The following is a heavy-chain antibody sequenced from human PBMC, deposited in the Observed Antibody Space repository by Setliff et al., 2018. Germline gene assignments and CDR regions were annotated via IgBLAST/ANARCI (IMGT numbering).Heavy chain of an antibody. CDR3: ARRRYFDRYYYYGMDV. Sequence: SETLSLTCTVSGGSISSGDYYWSWIRQPPGKGLEWIGYIYSSGSTYYNPSLKSRVTISVDTTKNKFSLKLSSVTAADTAVYYCARRRYFDRYYYYGMDVWGQGTTVTVSS. J-gene: IGHJ6*02. V-gene: IGHV4-30-4*08. CDR1: GGSISSGDYY. CDR2: IYSSGST. D-gene: IGHD3-9*01.